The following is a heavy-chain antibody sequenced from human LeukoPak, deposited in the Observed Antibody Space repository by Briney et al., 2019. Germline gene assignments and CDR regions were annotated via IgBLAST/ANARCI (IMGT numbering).Heavy chain of an antibody. CDR1: GYTFIDYD. D-gene: IGHD1-1*01. CDR3: ARGGLRAGTGGLDP. J-gene: IGHJ5*02. Sequence: ASVKVSCKASGYTFIDYDINWVRQATGQGLEWMGWMNSKSGDTGYAQKFQGRVTMTRKTYISTAYMELSSLRPEDTAVYYCARGGLRAGTGGLDPWGQGTLVIVSS. CDR2: MNSKSGDT. V-gene: IGHV1-8*01.